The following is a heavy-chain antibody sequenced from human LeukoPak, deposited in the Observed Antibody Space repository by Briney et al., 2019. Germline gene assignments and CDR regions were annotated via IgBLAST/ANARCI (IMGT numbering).Heavy chain of an antibody. V-gene: IGHV5-51*01. CDR3: ARLLSLGYSSSWWVAPGQRPTDY. CDR1: GYSFTSYW. J-gene: IGHJ4*02. D-gene: IGHD6-13*01. Sequence: GESLKISCKGSGYSFTSYWIGWVRQMPGKGLEWMGIIYPGDSDTRYSPSFQGQVTISVDKSISTAYLQWSSLKASDTAMYYCARLLSLGYSSSWWVAPGQRPTDYWGQGTLVTVSS. CDR2: IYPGDSDT.